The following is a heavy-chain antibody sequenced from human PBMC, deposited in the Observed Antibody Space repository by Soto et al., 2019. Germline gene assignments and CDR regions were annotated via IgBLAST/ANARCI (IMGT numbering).Heavy chain of an antibody. J-gene: IGHJ4*02. CDR3: ARHERSGGGATRGYFAY. CDR1: GGSISTSTYH. V-gene: IGHV4-39*01. D-gene: IGHD1-26*01. Sequence: SENLSVTFNVFGGSISTSTYHRRWIPQPPGKGLEWIGSIYYSGSTYYNPSLKSRVTISVDTSKNQFSLKLSSVTAADTAMYYCARHERSGGGATRGYFAYWGQGTLVTVS. CDR2: IYYSGST.